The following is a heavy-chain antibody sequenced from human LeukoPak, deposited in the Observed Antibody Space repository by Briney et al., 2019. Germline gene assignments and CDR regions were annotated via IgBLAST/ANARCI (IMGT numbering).Heavy chain of an antibody. CDR1: GYTFTGYY. CDR3: ARGSDIAAADADAFDI. J-gene: IGHJ3*02. CDR2: INPNSGGT. Sequence: ASVKVSCKASGYTFTGYYMHWVRQAPGQGLEWMGWINPNSGGTNYAQKFHGRVTMTRDTSISTAYMELSRLRSDDTAVYYCARGSDIAAADADAFDIWGQGTMVTVSS. V-gene: IGHV1-2*02. D-gene: IGHD6-13*01.